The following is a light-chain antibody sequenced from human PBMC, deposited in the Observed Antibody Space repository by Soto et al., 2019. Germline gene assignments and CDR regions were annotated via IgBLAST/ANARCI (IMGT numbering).Light chain of an antibody. Sequence: QSALTQPASVSGSPGQSITISCTGTSSDVGGYNYVSWYQQHPGKAPKLMIYEVSYRPSGVSNRFSASKSGNTASLTISGLQAEDEADYYCQSYDSSQTAYVVFGGGTKLTVL. J-gene: IGLJ2*01. CDR2: EVS. CDR3: QSYDSSQTAYVV. V-gene: IGLV2-14*01. CDR1: SSDVGGYNY.